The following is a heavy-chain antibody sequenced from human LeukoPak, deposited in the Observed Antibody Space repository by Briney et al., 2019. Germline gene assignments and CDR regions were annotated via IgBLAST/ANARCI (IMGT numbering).Heavy chain of an antibody. CDR2: ISYDGSNK. V-gene: IGHV3-30-3*01. CDR3: ATEYCSSTSCYLNYYYGMDV. Sequence: GRSLRLSCAASGFTFSSYAMHWVRQAPGKGLEWVAVISYDGSNKYYADSVKGRFTISRDNSKNTLYLQMNSLRAEDTAVCYCATEYCSSTSCYLNYYYGMDVWGQGTTVTVSS. D-gene: IGHD2-2*01. CDR1: GFTFSSYA. J-gene: IGHJ6*02.